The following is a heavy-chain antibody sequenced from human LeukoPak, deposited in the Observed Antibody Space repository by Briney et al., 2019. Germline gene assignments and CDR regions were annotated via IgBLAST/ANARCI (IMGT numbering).Heavy chain of an antibody. CDR3: ARHKDYYYSYMDV. Sequence: SETLSLTCTVSGDSISTSSYYWGWIRQPPGKGLEWIGTIYYSGSTYYDPSLTSRVTISVDTSKNQFSLKLSSVTAADTAVYYCARHKDYYYSYMDVWGKGTTVTISS. CDR2: IYYSGST. V-gene: IGHV4-39*01. CDR1: GDSISTSSYY. J-gene: IGHJ6*03.